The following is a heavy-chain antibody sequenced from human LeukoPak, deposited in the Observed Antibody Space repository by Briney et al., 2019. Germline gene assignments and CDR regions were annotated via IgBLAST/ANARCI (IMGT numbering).Heavy chain of an antibody. D-gene: IGHD3-16*01. CDR2: IHYTGST. J-gene: IGHJ4*02. V-gene: IGHV4-34*01. CDR1: GGSFSGYY. Sequence: PSETLSLTCAVYGGSFSGYYWSWIRQSPGKGLDWIGYIHYTGSTDYNPSLKSRVTISVDTSKNQFSLKLSSVTAADTAVYYCARTRGGSSDYWGQGTLVTVSS. CDR3: ARTRGGSSDY.